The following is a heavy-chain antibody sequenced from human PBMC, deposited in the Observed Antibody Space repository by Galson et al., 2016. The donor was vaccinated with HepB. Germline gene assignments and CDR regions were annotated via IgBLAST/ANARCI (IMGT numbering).Heavy chain of an antibody. CDR3: ARSDSGTYEDC. CDR2: IYFSGSP. D-gene: IGHD1-26*01. Sequence: TLSLTCTVSGGSFSSGDYWGSWLRQPPGQGLEWIAYIYFSGSPYYTPSLQSRLTISLDTSKSQFSLKLTSVTAAAPAVYYCARSDSGTYEDCWGQGTLVTVSS. V-gene: IGHV4-30-4*01. J-gene: IGHJ4*02. CDR1: GGSFSSGDYW.